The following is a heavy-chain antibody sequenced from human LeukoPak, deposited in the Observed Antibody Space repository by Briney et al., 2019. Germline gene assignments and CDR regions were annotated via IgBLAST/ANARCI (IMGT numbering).Heavy chain of an antibody. Sequence: SENLSLTCTVSGGSVSSGSYYWSWIRQPPGKGLEWLGYIYHSGSTNYNPSLKSRVTISVDTSKNQFSLKLSSVTAADTAVYYCARERRYFDWSTRGYYYYGMDVWGQGTTVTVSS. V-gene: IGHV4-61*01. J-gene: IGHJ6*02. CDR2: IYHSGST. CDR3: ARERRYFDWSTRGYYYYGMDV. CDR1: GGSVSSGSYY. D-gene: IGHD3-9*01.